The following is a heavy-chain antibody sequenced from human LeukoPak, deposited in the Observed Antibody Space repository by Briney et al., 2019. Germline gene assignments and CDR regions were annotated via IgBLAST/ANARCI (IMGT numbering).Heavy chain of an antibody. CDR1: GFTFSSYA. J-gene: IGHJ4*02. V-gene: IGHV3-23*01. Sequence: PGGSLRLSCAASGFTFSSYAMSWVRQAPGKGLEWVSGISGSGDSTYYADSVKGRFTISRDDSKNTLYLQMNSLRGEDTAVYYCAKAVSGSYSFDYWGQGTLVTVSS. CDR2: ISGSGDST. D-gene: IGHD1-26*01. CDR3: AKAVSGSYSFDY.